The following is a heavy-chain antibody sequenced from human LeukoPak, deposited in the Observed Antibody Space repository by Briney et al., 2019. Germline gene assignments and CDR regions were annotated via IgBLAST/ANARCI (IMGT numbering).Heavy chain of an antibody. D-gene: IGHD5-18*01. CDR3: ARAAYSYGHESLDY. Sequence: GGSLRLSCAASGFTVSSNYMSWVRQAPGKGLEWVSVIYSGGSTYYADCVKGRLTISRDSSKNTLYLQMNSLRAEDTAVYYCARAAYSYGHESLDYWGQGTLVTVSS. V-gene: IGHV3-66*01. CDR1: GFTVSSNY. J-gene: IGHJ4*02. CDR2: IYSGGST.